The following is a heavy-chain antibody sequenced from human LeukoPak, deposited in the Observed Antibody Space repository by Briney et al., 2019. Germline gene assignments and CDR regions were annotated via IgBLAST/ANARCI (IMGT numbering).Heavy chain of an antibody. CDR3: AVQHCDPMDV. V-gene: IGHV4-59*01. J-gene: IGHJ6*03. D-gene: IGHD2-21*02. CDR2: IYYSGST. CDR1: GGSISSYY. Sequence: SETLSLTCTVSGGSISSYYWSWIRQPPGKGLEWIGYIYYSGSTNYNPSLKSRVTISVDTSKNQFSLKLSSVTAADTAVYYCAVQHCDPMDVWGKGTTVTVSS.